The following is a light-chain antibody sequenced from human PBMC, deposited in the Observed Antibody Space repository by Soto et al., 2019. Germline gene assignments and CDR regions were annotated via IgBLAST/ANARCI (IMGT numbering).Light chain of an antibody. V-gene: IGLV2-8*01. J-gene: IGLJ3*02. CDR1: SSDVGGYNY. CDR2: EVT. CDR3: GSYAASNNFYFV. Sequence: QSALTQPPSASGSPGQSVTISCTGTSSDVGGYNYVSWYQQYPGRAPKLMIYEVTKRPSGVPDRYSGSKSGNTASLTVSGLQAEDEADYYGGSYAASNNFYFVFGGGTKVTVL.